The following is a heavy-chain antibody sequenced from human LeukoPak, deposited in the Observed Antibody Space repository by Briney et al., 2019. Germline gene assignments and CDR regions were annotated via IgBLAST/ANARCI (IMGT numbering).Heavy chain of an antibody. D-gene: IGHD1-1*01. CDR1: GDSISSGDYY. V-gene: IGHV4-61*02. Sequence: SESLSLTCAVSGDSISSGDYYWSWIRQPAGKGLEWIGRSYSRGGTNYNPSLKSRVTISEDVSKNQFSLSLSSVTAADTAVYYCARNWRRGWFDPWGQGILVTVTS. CDR2: SYSRGGT. CDR3: ARNWRRGWFDP. J-gene: IGHJ5*02.